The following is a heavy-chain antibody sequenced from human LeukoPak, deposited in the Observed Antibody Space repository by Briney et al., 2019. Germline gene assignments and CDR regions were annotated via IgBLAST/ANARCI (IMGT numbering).Heavy chain of an antibody. CDR3: ARSVSMIVVGFDY. CDR2: IYSGGST. D-gene: IGHD3-22*01. V-gene: IGHV3-66*02. Sequence: GGSLRVSCAASGFTVSSNYMSWVRQAPGKGLEWVSVIYSGGSTYYADSVKGRFTISRDNSKNTLYLQMNSLRAEDTAVYYCARSVSMIVVGFDYWGQGTLVTVSS. J-gene: IGHJ4*02. CDR1: GFTVSSNY.